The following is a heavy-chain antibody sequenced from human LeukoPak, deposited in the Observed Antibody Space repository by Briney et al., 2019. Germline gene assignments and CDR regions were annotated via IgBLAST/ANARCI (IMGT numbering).Heavy chain of an antibody. CDR3: AQRSRELLT. J-gene: IGHJ5*02. V-gene: IGHV3-23*01. CDR1: GFTFSSYV. CDR2: ISGSGGRT. D-gene: IGHD1-26*01. Sequence: GGSLRLSCAASGFTFSSYVMSWVRQAPGKGLEWVSAISGSGGRTYYADSVKGRFAISRDNSKNTLFLQMNSLRAEDTAIYYCAQRSRELLTWGQGTLVTVSS.